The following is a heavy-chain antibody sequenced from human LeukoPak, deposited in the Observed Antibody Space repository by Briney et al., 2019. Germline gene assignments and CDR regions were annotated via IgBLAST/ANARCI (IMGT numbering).Heavy chain of an antibody. CDR2: IFNAGST. J-gene: IGHJ6*04. CDR1: GASISTNTYY. Sequence: PSETLSLTCTVSGASISTNTYYWAWIRQSPGKGLEWIGSIFNAGSTFYNPSLTSRVTMSVDTSKNLFTLKLSSVTAADTAVYYCARGGIAAAPGVWGKGTTVTVSS. CDR3: ARGGIAAAPGV. V-gene: IGHV4-39*01. D-gene: IGHD6-13*01.